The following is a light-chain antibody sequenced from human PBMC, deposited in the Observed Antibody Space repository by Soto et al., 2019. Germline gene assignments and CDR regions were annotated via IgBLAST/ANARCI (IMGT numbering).Light chain of an antibody. CDR1: QSVSSSY. CDR2: GAS. CDR3: QQYGSSSTWT. Sequence: EIVLTQSPGTLSLSPGERATLSYRASQSVSSSYLAWYQQKPGQAPRLLIYGASSRATGIPDRFSGGGSGTDFTLTISRLEPEDFAVYYCQQYGSSSTWTFGQGTKV. V-gene: IGKV3-20*01. J-gene: IGKJ1*01.